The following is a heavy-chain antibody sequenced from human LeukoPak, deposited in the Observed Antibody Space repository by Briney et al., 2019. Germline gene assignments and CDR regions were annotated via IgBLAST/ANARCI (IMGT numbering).Heavy chain of an antibody. J-gene: IGHJ4*02. CDR3: ARRSPNYYFDY. Sequence: SVKGRFTISRDNAKNSLYLLMNSLRAEDTAVYYCARRSPNYYFDYWGQGTPVTVSS. V-gene: IGHV3-21*01.